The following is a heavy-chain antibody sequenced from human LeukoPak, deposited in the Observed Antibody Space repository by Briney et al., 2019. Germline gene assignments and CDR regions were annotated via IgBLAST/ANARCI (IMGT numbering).Heavy chain of an antibody. J-gene: IGHJ3*02. CDR3: ARLYSSSAGKAFDI. Sequence: PGGSLRLSCAASGFTVSSNYMSWVRQAPGKGLEWVSVIYSGGSTYYADSMKGRFTISRDNSKNTLYLQMNSLRAEDTAVYYCARLYSSSAGKAFDIWGQGTMVTVSS. D-gene: IGHD6-6*01. CDR2: IYSGGST. CDR1: GFTVSSNY. V-gene: IGHV3-66*04.